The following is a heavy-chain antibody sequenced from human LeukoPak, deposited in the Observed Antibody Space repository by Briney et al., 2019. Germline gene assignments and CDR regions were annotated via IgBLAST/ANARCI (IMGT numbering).Heavy chain of an antibody. Sequence: PAGGSLRLSCAASGFTFSSYGMHWVRQAPGKGLEWVAFIRYDGGNKYYADSVKGRFTISRDNSKNTLYLQMNSLRAEDTAVYYCAKERVHYSRVNWFDPWGQGTLVTVSS. CDR1: GFTFSSYG. V-gene: IGHV3-30*02. CDR3: AKERVHYSRVNWFDP. J-gene: IGHJ5*02. CDR2: IRYDGGNK. D-gene: IGHD2-21*01.